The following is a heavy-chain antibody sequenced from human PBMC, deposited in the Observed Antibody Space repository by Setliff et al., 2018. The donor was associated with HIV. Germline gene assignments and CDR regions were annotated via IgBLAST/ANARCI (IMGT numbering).Heavy chain of an antibody. CDR3: ASGCLIGGSGPCRNFEF. Sequence: GASVKVSCKASRYTFSNYDVNWVRQATGQGLEWMAWMNPISDHGGYAQKFQGRLTMTKDTSTSTVYMELSSLKSDDTAVYYCASGCLIGGSGPCRNFEFWGQGTLVTVSS. V-gene: IGHV1-8*02. D-gene: IGHD3-9*01. J-gene: IGHJ4*02. CDR1: RYTFSNYD. CDR2: MNPISDHG.